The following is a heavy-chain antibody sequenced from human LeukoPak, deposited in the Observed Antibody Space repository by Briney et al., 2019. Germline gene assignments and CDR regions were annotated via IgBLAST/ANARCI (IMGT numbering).Heavy chain of an antibody. V-gene: IGHV3-30-3*01. CDR1: GFTFSSYA. Sequence: QPGRSLRLSCAASGFTFSSYAMHWVRQAPGKGLEWVAVISYDGSNKYYADSVKGRFTISRDNSKNTLYLQMNSLRAEDTAVYYCARDHFGYSFDYWGQGTLVTVSS. D-gene: IGHD5-24*01. J-gene: IGHJ4*02. CDR2: ISYDGSNK. CDR3: ARDHFGYSFDY.